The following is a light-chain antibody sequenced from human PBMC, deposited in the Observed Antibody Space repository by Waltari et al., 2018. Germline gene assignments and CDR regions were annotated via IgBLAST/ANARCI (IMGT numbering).Light chain of an antibody. Sequence: EIVMTQSPATLSVSPGERATLSCRASQDISSDLAWYQQRPGQAPRLLIFGASTRATGVPARFSGSGSGTEFTLTISSLQSEDFGIYYCQQSKIWPAFGQGTKVEIK. J-gene: IGKJ1*01. CDR2: GAS. V-gene: IGKV3-15*01. CDR3: QQSKIWPA. CDR1: QDISSD.